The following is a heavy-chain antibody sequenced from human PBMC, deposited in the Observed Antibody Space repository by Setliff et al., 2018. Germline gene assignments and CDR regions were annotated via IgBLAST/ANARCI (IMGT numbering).Heavy chain of an antibody. V-gene: IGHV1-18*01. J-gene: IGHJ5*02. D-gene: IGHD2-2*01. Sequence: ASVKVSCKASGYTFTSYGISWVRQAPGQGLEWMGWISAYNGNTNYAQKLQGRVTMTTDTSTSTAYMELRSLRSDDTAVYYCARGPRGCSSTSCYLFWFDPWGQGTLVTVSS. CDR3: ARGPRGCSSTSCYLFWFDP. CDR1: GYTFTSYG. CDR2: ISAYNGNT.